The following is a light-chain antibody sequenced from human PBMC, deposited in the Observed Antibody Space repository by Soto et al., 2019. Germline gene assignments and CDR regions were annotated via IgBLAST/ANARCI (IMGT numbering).Light chain of an antibody. J-gene: IGKJ4*02. CDR2: GAS. Sequence: EIVMTQSPATLSVSPGERATLSCRASQRVSSNLAWYQQKPGQAPRLLIYGASTRATGIPARFSGSGSGTEFTLTISSLQSEDFAVYYCQQYNNCPPLTFGGGTKVEIK. CDR3: QQYNNCPPLT. CDR1: QRVSSN. V-gene: IGKV3-15*01.